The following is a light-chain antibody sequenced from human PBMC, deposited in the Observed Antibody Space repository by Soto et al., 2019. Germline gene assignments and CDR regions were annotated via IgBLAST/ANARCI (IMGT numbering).Light chain of an antibody. CDR3: QQSYDTRMYT. J-gene: IGKJ2*01. V-gene: IGKV1-39*01. CDR1: QSVTNY. Sequence: DIQMTQSPSSLSASVGDRVTITCRASQSVTNYLNWSQQKPGKAPILLTYSASTLQCGVPSRFSGSGSGTDFTLTISTLQPEDFATYFCQQSYDTRMYTFGQGTKLEI. CDR2: SAS.